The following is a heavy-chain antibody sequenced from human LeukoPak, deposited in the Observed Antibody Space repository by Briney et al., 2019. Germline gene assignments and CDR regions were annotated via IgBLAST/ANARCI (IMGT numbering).Heavy chain of an antibody. CDR2: VDLEDDET. CDR3: ATVGATGHFDY. J-gene: IGHJ4*02. V-gene: IGHV1-24*01. CDR1: GYTLTELS. Sequence: ASVKVPCQVSGYTLTELSIHWVRQTPAKGLEWMGFVDLEDDETMYAQKFQDRVSMTEDTSTDTMYMELSSLRSEDTAVYYCATVGATGHFDYWGQGTLVTVSS. D-gene: IGHD1-26*01.